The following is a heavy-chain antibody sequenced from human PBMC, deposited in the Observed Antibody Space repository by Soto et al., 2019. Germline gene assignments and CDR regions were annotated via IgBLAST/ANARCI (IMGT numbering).Heavy chain of an antibody. D-gene: IGHD5-12*01. CDR2: IGYDGSNK. V-gene: IGHV3-33*01. Sequence: QVRLVESGGGVVQPGRSLRLSCEASGFTFSSYGIHWVRQAPGKGLGWVAVIGYDGSNKYYADSVKGRFSISRNNPKTTLYLLMNSLGAEDRDGYYGAGGHGVATTVGWFDRWGQGTLVTVSS. CDR1: GFTFSSYG. CDR3: AGGHGVATTVGWFDR. J-gene: IGHJ5*02.